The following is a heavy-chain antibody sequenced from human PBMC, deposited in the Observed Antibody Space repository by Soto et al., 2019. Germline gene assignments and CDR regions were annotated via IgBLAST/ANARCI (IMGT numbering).Heavy chain of an antibody. J-gene: IGHJ4*02. CDR1: DCSVSSGSYY. CDR3: ARDSVAFFDS. D-gene: IGHD2-15*01. CDR2: IYSSGST. V-gene: IGHV4-61*01. Sequence: QVQLQESGPGLVKPSETLSLTCTVSDCSVSSGSYYWSWLRQPPGKGLEWIGYIYSSGSTLYNPSIESRVIISADTSMNRFSLKLRSVTAADTAVYYCARDSVAFFDSWGQGTLVTVSS.